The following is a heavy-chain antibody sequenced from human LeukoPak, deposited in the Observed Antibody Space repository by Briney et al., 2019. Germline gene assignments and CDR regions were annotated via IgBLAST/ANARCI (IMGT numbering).Heavy chain of an antibody. V-gene: IGHV4-59*08. D-gene: IGHD3-10*01. Sequence: PSETLSLTCTVSGASISSYYWSWIRQPPGKGLEWIGYISYSGSTNYNPSRKSRVTISADTSKNQVSLTLSSVTAADTAVYYCARHPELYFFDYWGQGTLVTVSS. CDR2: ISYSGST. CDR3: ARHPELYFFDY. J-gene: IGHJ4*02. CDR1: GASISSYY.